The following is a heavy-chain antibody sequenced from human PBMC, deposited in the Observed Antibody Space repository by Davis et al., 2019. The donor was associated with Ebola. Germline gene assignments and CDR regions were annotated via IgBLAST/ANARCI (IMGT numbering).Heavy chain of an antibody. Sequence: ASSVTVSCKASGYTFTSYAMHWLRQASGQRLEWMGWINTDNGNTKYSQKLQGRVTFTRETSASTAYMELSSLRSEDTAVYYCAREGAAVAGDAFDIWGPGTMVTVSS. CDR2: INTDNGNT. CDR1: GYTFTSYA. D-gene: IGHD6-19*01. V-gene: IGHV1-3*04. CDR3: AREGAAVAGDAFDI. J-gene: IGHJ3*02.